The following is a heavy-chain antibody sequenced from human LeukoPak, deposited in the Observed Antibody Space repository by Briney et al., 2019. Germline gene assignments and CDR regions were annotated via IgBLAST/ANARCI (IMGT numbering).Heavy chain of an antibody. D-gene: IGHD3-3*01. CDR2: IYYSGST. CDR1: GGSISSGDYY. V-gene: IGHV4-30-4*08. J-gene: IGHJ5*02. CDR3: ARAPYDFWSGYRGRWFDP. Sequence: PSETLSLTCTVSGGSISSGDYYWSWIRQPPGTGLEWIGYIYYSGSTYYNPFLKSRVTISVNTSKNQFSLKLSSVTAADTAVYYCARAPYDFWSGYRGRWFDPWGQGTLVTVSS.